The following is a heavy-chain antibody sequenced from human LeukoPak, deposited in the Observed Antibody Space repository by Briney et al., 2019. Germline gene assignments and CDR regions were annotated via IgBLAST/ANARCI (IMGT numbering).Heavy chain of an antibody. CDR1: GGSISSYY. CDR3: ARDRCTNGVCYNDY. J-gene: IGHJ4*02. Sequence: PSETLSLTCTVSGGSISSYYWSWIRQPPGKGLEWIGYIYYSGSTNYNPSLKSRVTISVDTSKNQFSLKLSSVTAEDTAVYYCARDRCTNGVCYNDYWGQGTLVTVSS. V-gene: IGHV4-59*01. CDR2: IYYSGST. D-gene: IGHD2-8*01.